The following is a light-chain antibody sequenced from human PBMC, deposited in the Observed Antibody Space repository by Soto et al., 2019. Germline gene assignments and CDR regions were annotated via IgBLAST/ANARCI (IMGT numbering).Light chain of an antibody. CDR3: SSYTSNSFYV. CDR2: EVA. J-gene: IGLJ1*01. Sequence: QSVLTQPSSVSGSPGQSITISCTRTSXDISADNYVSWYQQHPGKAPKLIIYEVADRPSGLSNRLSGSKSGNTASLTISRLQPEDEADYYCSSYTSNSFYVFGTGTKV. CDR1: SXDISADNY. V-gene: IGLV2-14*01.